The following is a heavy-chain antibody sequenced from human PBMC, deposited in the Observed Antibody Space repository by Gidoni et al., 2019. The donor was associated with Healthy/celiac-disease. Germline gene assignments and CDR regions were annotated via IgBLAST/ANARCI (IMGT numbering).Heavy chain of an antibody. J-gene: IGHJ3*02. D-gene: IGHD3-22*01. V-gene: IGHV3-9*01. CDR1: GLPFVGDA. CDR3: AKDSSGYYSGGAFDI. Sequence: EVQLVESGGGLVQPGRSLRLSCAASGLPFVGDAMHWVRQAPGKGLEWGSGISWNSGSIGYADSVKGRFTISRENAKNSLYLQMNSLRAEDTALYYCAKDSSGYYSGGAFDIWGQGTMVTVSS. CDR2: ISWNSGSI.